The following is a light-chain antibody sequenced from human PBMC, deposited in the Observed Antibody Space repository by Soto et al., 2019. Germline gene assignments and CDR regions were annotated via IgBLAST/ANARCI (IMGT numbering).Light chain of an antibody. CDR3: QQYNTYSYT. V-gene: IGKV1-5*03. CDR2: KAS. Sequence: DIQMTQSPSTRSASVGDRVTITCRASQSITSWLAGYQQKPGKAPKLLIYKASSLDSGGPSRFSGSGSGTEFTLTISSLQPADFATYYCQQYNTYSYTCGQGTKLEIK. J-gene: IGKJ2*01. CDR1: QSITSW.